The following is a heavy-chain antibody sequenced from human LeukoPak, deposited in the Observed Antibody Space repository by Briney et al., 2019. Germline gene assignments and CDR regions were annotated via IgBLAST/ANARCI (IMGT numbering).Heavy chain of an antibody. J-gene: IGHJ1*01. CDR1: GFTFSSYW. V-gene: IGHV3-7*03. CDR3: AAGGLDQTRAEYFQH. CDR2: IKPDGSEK. D-gene: IGHD3/OR15-3a*01. Sequence: GGSLRLSCAASGFTFSSYWMPWVRQAPGKGLQWVANIKPDGSEKYYVDSVKGRFTISRDNAKNSLYLQMNSLRSEDTAVYYCAAGGLDQTRAEYFQHWGQGTLVTVSS.